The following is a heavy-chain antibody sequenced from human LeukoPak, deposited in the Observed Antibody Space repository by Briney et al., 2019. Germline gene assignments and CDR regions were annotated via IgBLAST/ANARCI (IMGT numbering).Heavy chain of an antibody. CDR2: IKQDGSEK. V-gene: IGHV3-7*01. CDR3: ACPSGYSSGWYASWFDP. Sequence: PGGSLSLYCAASGFTCSSYWMSWVRQAPGKGLEGVANIKQDGSEKYYVDSVKGRFTISRDNAKNSLYLQMNSLRAEDTAVYYCACPSGYSSGWYASWFDPWGQGTLVTVSS. J-gene: IGHJ5*02. D-gene: IGHD6-19*01. CDR1: GFTCSSYW.